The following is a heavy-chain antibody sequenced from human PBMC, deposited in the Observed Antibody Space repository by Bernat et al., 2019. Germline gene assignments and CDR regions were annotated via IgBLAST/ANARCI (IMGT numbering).Heavy chain of an antibody. CDR3: AKDGRIAARRADYFDY. J-gene: IGHJ4*02. V-gene: IGHV3-23*01. D-gene: IGHD6-6*01. Sequence: EVQLLESGGGLVQPGGSLRLSCAASGFTFSSYAMNWVRQAPGKGLEWVSAISGSGGSTYYADSVKGRFTISRDNSKNTLYLQMNSLRAEDTAVYYCAKDGRIAARRADYFDYWGQGTLVTVSS. CDR1: GFTFSSYA. CDR2: ISGSGGST.